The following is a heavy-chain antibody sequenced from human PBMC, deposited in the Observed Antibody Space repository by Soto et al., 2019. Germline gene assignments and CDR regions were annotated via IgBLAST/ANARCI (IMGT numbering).Heavy chain of an antibody. J-gene: IGHJ4*02. CDR1: GYSFTSYW. CDR2: IYPGDSDT. D-gene: IGHD5-12*01. Sequence: EVQLVQSGAEVKKPGESLKISCKGSGYSFTSYWIGWVRQMPGKGLEWMGIIYPGDSDTRYSPSFQGQVTISADKSLSTAYLQWSSLKASDTAMYYCARLKRDGYNYSPLYYWGQGTLVTVSS. CDR3: ARLKRDGYNYSPLYY. V-gene: IGHV5-51*03.